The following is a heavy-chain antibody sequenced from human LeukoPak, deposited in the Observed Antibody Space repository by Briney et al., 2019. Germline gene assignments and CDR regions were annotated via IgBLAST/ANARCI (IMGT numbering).Heavy chain of an antibody. D-gene: IGHD5-18*01. CDR3: ASLGWETADAFDI. J-gene: IGHJ3*02. Sequence: GGXLRLSCAASGFTFSSYSMNWVRQAPGKGLEWVSSISSSSSYIYYADSVKGRFTISRDNAKNSLYLQMNSLRAEDTAVYYCASLGWETADAFDIWGQGTMVTVSS. V-gene: IGHV3-21*01. CDR2: ISSSSSYI. CDR1: GFTFSSYS.